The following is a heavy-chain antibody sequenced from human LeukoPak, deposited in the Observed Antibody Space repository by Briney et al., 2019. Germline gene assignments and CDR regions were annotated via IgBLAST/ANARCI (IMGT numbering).Heavy chain of an antibody. Sequence: ASVKVSCRASGYTFTSYDINWVRQATGQELEWMGWMNPNSGNTGYAQKFQGRVTMTEDTSTDTAYMELSSLRSEDTAVYYCATDRTLIVGAFFDYWGQGTLVTVSS. D-gene: IGHD1-26*01. V-gene: IGHV1-8*01. CDR2: MNPNSGNT. CDR3: ATDRTLIVGAFFDY. J-gene: IGHJ4*02. CDR1: GYTFTSYD.